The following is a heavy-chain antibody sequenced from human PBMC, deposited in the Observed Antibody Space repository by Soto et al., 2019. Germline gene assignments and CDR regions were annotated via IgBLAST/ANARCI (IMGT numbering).Heavy chain of an antibody. D-gene: IGHD2-15*01. Sequence: SGPTLVNPTQTLTLTCTFSGFSLSTSGMCVGWIRQPPGKALEWLALIDWDDDKYYSTSLKTRLTISKDTSKNQVVLTMTNMEPVDTATYYCARMIGYCSGGSCHYYYYGMDVWGQGTTVTVSS. CDR2: IDWDDDK. CDR3: ARMIGYCSGGSCHYYYYGMDV. V-gene: IGHV2-70*01. CDR1: GFSLSTSGMC. J-gene: IGHJ6*02.